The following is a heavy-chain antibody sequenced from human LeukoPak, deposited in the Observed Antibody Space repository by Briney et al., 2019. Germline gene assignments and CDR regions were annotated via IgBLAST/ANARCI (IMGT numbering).Heavy chain of an antibody. Sequence: GGSLRLSCAASGFTFSSYGMHWVRQAPGKGLEWVAVISYDGSNKYYADSVKGRFTISRDNSKNTLYLQMNSLRAEDTAVYYCARDLAWDTAMFYYYYGMDVWGQGTTVTVSS. V-gene: IGHV3-30*03. CDR2: ISYDGSNK. D-gene: IGHD5-18*01. J-gene: IGHJ6*02. CDR3: ARDLAWDTAMFYYYYGMDV. CDR1: GFTFSSYG.